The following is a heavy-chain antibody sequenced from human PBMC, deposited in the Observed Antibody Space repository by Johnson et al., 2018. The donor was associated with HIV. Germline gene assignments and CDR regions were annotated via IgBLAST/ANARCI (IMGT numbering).Heavy chain of an antibody. CDR2: ITYDGSNK. CDR1: GFTFSTYA. D-gene: IGHD1-26*01. V-gene: IGHV3-30*09. Sequence: QVQLVESGGGLVQPGGYLRLSCAASGFTFSTYAMHWVRQAPGKGLEWAAVITYDGSNKSYADTVKGRFVISRDNSKNTLYLQMNSLRAEYTSVYYCARVRRIGTYYVDAFDIWGQGTMVTVS. CDR3: ARVRRIGTYYVDAFDI. J-gene: IGHJ3*02.